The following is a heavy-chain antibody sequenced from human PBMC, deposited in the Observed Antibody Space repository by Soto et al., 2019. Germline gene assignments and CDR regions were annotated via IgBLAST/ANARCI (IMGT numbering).Heavy chain of an antibody. J-gene: IGHJ6*03. V-gene: IGHV4-4*02. D-gene: IGHD2-2*02. CDR2: IYHTGST. CDR3: VRDNRPAAIGFAYYDMDV. CDR1: SGAISSSHW. Sequence: QVQLQASGPGLVKPSGTLSLTCSVSSGAISSSHWWRWVRQPPGKGREWIGEIYHTGSTNYTPSRKRRVTISVDKSKNQFSLKVSSGTAAYTAVYYCVRDNRPAAIGFAYYDMDVWGKGTTVIVSS.